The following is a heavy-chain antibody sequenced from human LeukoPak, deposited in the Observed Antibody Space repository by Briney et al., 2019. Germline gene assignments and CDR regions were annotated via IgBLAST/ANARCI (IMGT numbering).Heavy chain of an antibody. CDR3: ARAEPLRSGSYYSRPFFGTYYFDY. CDR1: GGSFSGYY. CDR2: INHSGST. J-gene: IGHJ4*02. Sequence: SETLSLTCAVYGGSFSGYYWSWTRQPPGKGLEWIGEINHSGSTNYNPSLKSRVTISVDTSKNQFSLKLSSVTAADTAVYYCARAEPLRSGSYYSRPFFGTYYFDYWGQGTLVTVSS. D-gene: IGHD1-26*01. V-gene: IGHV4-34*01.